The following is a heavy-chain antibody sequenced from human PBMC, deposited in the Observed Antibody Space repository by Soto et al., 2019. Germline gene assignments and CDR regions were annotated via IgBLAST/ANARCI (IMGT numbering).Heavy chain of an antibody. CDR3: ARVDSTGSNYDYYGVDV. CDR2: IYYTGTT. Sequence: SETLSVTCTVSGGSIGNYFWSWIRQPPGKGLEWIGHIYYTGTTTYNPSLKSRVTMAVDTSKNQFSLKLSSVTAADTAVYYCARVDSTGSNYDYYGVDVWGQGTTVT. V-gene: IGHV4-59*01. D-gene: IGHD6-13*01. J-gene: IGHJ6*02. CDR1: GGSIGNYF.